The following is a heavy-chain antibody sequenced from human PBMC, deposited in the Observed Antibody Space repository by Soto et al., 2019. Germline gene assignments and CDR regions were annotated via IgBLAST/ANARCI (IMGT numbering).Heavy chain of an antibody. CDR3: ARHGAATVDFDY. J-gene: IGHJ4*02. V-gene: IGHV4-39*01. CDR1: GGSISSSSYY. D-gene: IGHD2-15*01. CDR2: IYYSGST. Sequence: SETLSLTCTVSGGSISSSSYYWGWIRQPPGKGLEWIGSIYYSGSTYYNPSLKSRVTISVDTSKNQFSLKLSSVTAADTAVYYCARHGAATVDFDYWGQGTLVTVSS.